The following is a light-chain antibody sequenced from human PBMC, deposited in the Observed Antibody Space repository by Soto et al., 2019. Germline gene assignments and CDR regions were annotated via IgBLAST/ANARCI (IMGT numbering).Light chain of an antibody. V-gene: IGLV2-11*01. CDR2: DVS. CDR1: SSGVGGYNY. J-gene: IGLJ1*01. Sequence: QSALTQPRSVSGAPGQAVTISCTGTSSGVGGYNYVSWYQQHPGKAPKLMSYDVSKRPSRVPDRFSGSKSGNTASLTSSGLQAEDEADYYCCSHAGSYVFATGTKVTLL. CDR3: CSHAGSYV.